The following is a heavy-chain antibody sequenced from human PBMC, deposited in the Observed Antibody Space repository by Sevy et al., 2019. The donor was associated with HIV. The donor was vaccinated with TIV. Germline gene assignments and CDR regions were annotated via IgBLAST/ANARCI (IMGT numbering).Heavy chain of an antibody. D-gene: IGHD3-3*02. CDR2: ISYDGSNK. CDR3: AKDWMWESDHFRNYYGMNV. V-gene: IGHV3-30*18. Sequence: GGSLRLSCAASGFTFSSYGMHWVRQAPGKGLEWVAVISYDGSNKFYVDSVKGRFTISRDNSKNTLYLQMNSLGAEDTAVYYCAKDWMWESDHFRNYYGMNVWGQGTTVTVSS. J-gene: IGHJ6*02. CDR1: GFTFSSYG.